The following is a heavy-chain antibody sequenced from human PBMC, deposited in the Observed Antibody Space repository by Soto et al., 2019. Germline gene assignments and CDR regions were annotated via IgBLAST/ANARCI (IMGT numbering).Heavy chain of an antibody. CDR3: AGSRDGYNGWFDP. V-gene: IGHV4-39*01. CDR2: IYYSGST. CDR1: GGSISSSSYY. Sequence: PSETLSLTCTVSGGSISSSSYYWGWIRQPPGKGLEWIGSIYYSGSTYYNPSLKSRVTISVDTSKNQFSLKLSSVTAADTAVYYCAGSRDGYNGWFDPWGQGTLVTSPQ. J-gene: IGHJ5*02. D-gene: IGHD5-12*01.